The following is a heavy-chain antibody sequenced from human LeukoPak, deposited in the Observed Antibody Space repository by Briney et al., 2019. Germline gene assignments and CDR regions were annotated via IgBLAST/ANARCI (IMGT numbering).Heavy chain of an antibody. Sequence: ASVKVSCKASGYTFTSYDISWVRQAPGQGLEWMGWINPNSGGTNYAQKFQGRVTMTRDTSISTAYMELSRLRSDDTAVYYCASVIAVQADAFDIWGQGTMVTVSS. CDR2: INPNSGGT. CDR3: ASVIAVQADAFDI. V-gene: IGHV1-2*02. J-gene: IGHJ3*02. D-gene: IGHD6-19*01. CDR1: GYTFTSYD.